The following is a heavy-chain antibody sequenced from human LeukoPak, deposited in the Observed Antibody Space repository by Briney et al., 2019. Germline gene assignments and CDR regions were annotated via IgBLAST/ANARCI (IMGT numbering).Heavy chain of an antibody. CDR3: ARDGAPIVVVPAAINYYYGMDV. V-gene: IGHV3-21*01. D-gene: IGHD2-2*01. J-gene: IGHJ6*02. Sequence: GGSLRLSCAASGFTFSSYSMNWVRQAPGKGLEWVSSISSSSSYIYYADSVKGRFTISRDNAKNSLYLQMNSLGAEDTAVYYCARDGAPIVVVPAAINYYYGMDVWGQGTTVTVSS. CDR1: GFTFSSYS. CDR2: ISSSSSYI.